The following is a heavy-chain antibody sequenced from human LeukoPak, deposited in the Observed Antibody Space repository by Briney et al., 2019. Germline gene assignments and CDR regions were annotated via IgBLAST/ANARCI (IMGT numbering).Heavy chain of an antibody. CDR1: GGSISSGDYY. Sequence: SQTLSLTCTVSGGSISSGDYYWSWIRQPPGKGLEWIGYIYYSGSTYYNPSLKSRVTISVDTSKNQFSLKLSSVTAADTAVYYCARHVRAAAAPGAFDIWGQGTMVTVSS. CDR2: IYYSGST. V-gene: IGHV4-30-4*01. D-gene: IGHD6-13*01. CDR3: ARHVRAAAAPGAFDI. J-gene: IGHJ3*02.